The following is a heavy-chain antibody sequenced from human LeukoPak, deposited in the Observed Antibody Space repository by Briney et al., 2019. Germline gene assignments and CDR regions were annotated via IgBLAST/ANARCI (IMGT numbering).Heavy chain of an antibody. J-gene: IGHJ4*02. D-gene: IGHD5-24*01. Sequence: ASVKVSCKVSGYTLTELSMHWVRQAPGKGREWMEGFDPEDGETIYAQKFQGRVTMTEDTSTDTAYMELSSLRSEDTAVYYCATERKKQDGYNYLMRDYWGQGTLVTVSS. CDR3: ATERKKQDGYNYLMRDY. V-gene: IGHV1-24*01. CDR2: FDPEDGET. CDR1: GYTLTELS.